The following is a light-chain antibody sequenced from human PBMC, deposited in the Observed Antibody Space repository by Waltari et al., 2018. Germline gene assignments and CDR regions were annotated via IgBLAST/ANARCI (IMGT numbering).Light chain of an antibody. Sequence: DIVMTQSPDSLGVSLGERATIHCKSSQSVLYSSNNKNYLSGYQQKPGQPPKMIIYWASTRESGVPDRFSGSGSGTDFTLTISSLQAEDVAVYYCLQTYVSPYTFGQGTNLEI. CDR1: QSVLYSSNNKNY. V-gene: IGKV4-1*01. CDR3: LQTYVSPYT. CDR2: WAS. J-gene: IGKJ2*01.